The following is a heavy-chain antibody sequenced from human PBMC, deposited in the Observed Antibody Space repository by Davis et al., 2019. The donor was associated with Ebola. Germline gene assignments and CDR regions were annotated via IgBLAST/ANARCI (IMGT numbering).Heavy chain of an antibody. Sequence: AASVKVSCKASGYTFINYGISWVRQAPGQGLEWMGWISGFNANTKYAQKVQGRLTLTTDTSTSTVYMELRSLTSDDTAEYYCARGRNGGWDFDYWGQGTRVTVSS. J-gene: IGHJ4*02. V-gene: IGHV1-18*04. CDR3: ARGRNGGWDFDY. CDR2: ISGFNANT. CDR1: GYTFINYG. D-gene: IGHD6-19*01.